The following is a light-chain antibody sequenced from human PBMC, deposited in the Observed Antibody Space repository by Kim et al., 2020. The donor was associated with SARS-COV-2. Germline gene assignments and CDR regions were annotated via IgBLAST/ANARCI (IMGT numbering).Light chain of an antibody. J-gene: IGKJ1*01. CDR2: GAS. CDR1: ESVSGS. CDR3: EQYRKWPPT. Sequence: VSPGEGDTLSCRASESVSGSLAWYQNRPGQTPRLLIYGASTRATGIPARFSGSGSETEFTLSISSLQSEDFAVYYCEQYRKWPPTFGQGTKVDIK. V-gene: IGKV3-15*01.